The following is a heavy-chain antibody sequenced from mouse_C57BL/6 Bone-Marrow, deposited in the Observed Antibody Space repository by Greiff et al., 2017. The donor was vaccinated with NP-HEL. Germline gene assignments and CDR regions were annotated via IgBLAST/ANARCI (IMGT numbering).Heavy chain of an antibody. CDR3: ASPTGTDWYFDV. V-gene: IGHV1-62-3*01. J-gene: IGHJ1*03. Sequence: QVQLQQPGAELVKPGASVKLSCKASGYTFTSYWMHWVKQRPGRGLEWIGRIDPNSGGTKYNQKFKGKATLTVDTSSSTAYMQLSSLTSEDSAVYYCASPTGTDWYFDVWGTGTTVTVSS. D-gene: IGHD4-1*02. CDR2: IDPNSGGT. CDR1: GYTFTSYW.